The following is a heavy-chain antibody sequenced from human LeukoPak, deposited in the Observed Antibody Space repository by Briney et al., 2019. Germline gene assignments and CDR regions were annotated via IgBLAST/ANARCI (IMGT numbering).Heavy chain of an antibody. CDR2: INHSGST. J-gene: IGHJ5*02. CDR3: ARVSRHGWFDP. Sequence: SETLSLTCAVYGGSFSGYYWSWIRQPPGKGLEWVGEINHSGSTNYNPSLKSRVTISVDTSKNQFSLKLSSVTAADTAVYYCARVSRHGWFDPWGQGTLVTVSS. V-gene: IGHV4-34*01. CDR1: GGSFSGYY.